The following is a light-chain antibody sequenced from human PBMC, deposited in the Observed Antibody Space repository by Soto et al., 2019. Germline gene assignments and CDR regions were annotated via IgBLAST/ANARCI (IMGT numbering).Light chain of an antibody. J-gene: IGLJ1*01. CDR1: SPNIGAGYD. V-gene: IGLV1-40*01. CDR3: QSNDNGLSGSDV. CDR2: GDS. Sequence: QSVLTQPPSVSGAPGQRVTISCTGSSPNIGAGYDVNWYQQLPGTAPKLLIFGDSNRPSGVPDRFSGSKSGTSASLVITGLQADDEADYYCQSNDNGLSGSDVFGTGTKLTVL.